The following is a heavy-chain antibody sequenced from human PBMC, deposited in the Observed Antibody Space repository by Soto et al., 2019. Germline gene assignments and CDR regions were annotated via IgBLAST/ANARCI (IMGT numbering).Heavy chain of an antibody. Sequence: EVQLVESGGGLVKPGGSLRLSCAASGFTFSSYSMNWVRQAPGKGLEWVSSISSSSSYIYYADSVKGRFTISRDNAKNSLYLQMNSLRAEDTAVYYCARGSVAAAGYADYYYYGMDVW. CDR3: ARGSVAAAGYADYYYYGMDV. D-gene: IGHD6-13*01. CDR1: GFTFSSYS. CDR2: ISSSSSYI. V-gene: IGHV3-21*01. J-gene: IGHJ6*01.